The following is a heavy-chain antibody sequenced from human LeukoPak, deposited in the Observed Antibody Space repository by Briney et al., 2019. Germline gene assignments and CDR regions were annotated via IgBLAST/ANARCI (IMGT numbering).Heavy chain of an antibody. CDR3: RGSGSYSVHIDY. V-gene: IGHV1-18*01. J-gene: IGHJ4*02. CDR1: GYTFTSYG. CDR2: ISAYNGNT. D-gene: IGHD1-26*01. Sequence: GASVKVSCKASGYTFTSYGISWVRQAPGQGLEWMGWISAYNGNTNYAQKLQGRVTMTTDTSTNTAYMELSSLRSEDTAVYYCRGSGSYSVHIDYWGQGTLVTVSS.